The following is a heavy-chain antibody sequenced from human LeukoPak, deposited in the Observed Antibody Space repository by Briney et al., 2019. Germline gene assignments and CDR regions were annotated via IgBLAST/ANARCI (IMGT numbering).Heavy chain of an antibody. Sequence: PGRSLRLSCAASGFTLDDYAMHWVRHAPGKGLEGVSGISWSSGSICYADSVKGRFTISTDNAKTSLYLQMNSLRAEDTALYYCAKALWIAVAGTSFAYWAREPWSPSPQ. V-gene: IGHV3-9*01. CDR3: AKALWIAVAGTSFAY. CDR2: ISWSSGSI. J-gene: IGHJ4*02. CDR1: GFTLDDYA. D-gene: IGHD6-19*01.